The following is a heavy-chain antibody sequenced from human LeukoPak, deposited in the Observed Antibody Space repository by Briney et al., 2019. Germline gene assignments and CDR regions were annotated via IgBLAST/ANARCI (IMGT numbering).Heavy chain of an antibody. D-gene: IGHD3-22*01. V-gene: IGHV3-53*01. J-gene: IGHJ4*02. CDR3: AKVEVYDSSGFDY. CDR2: IYSGGST. CDR1: GFTVSSNY. Sequence: PGGSLRLSCAASGFTVSSNYMSWVRQAPGKGLEWVSIIYSGGSTFYADSVKGRFTISRDNSKNTLYLQMNSLRAEDTAVYYCAKVEVYDSSGFDYWGQGTLVTVSS.